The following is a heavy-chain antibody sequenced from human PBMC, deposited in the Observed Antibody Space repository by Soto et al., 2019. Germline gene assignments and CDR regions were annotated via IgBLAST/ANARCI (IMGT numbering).Heavy chain of an antibody. CDR1: GFTFSSYS. CDR3: ARKPYGSGSYYYYMDV. J-gene: IGHJ6*03. Sequence: VQLVESGGGLVKPGGSLRLSCAASGFTFSSYSMNWVRQAPGKGLEWVSSISSSSSYIYYADSVKDRFTISRDNAKNSLYLQMNSLRAEDTAVYYCARKPYGSGSYYYYMDVWGKGTTVTVSS. CDR2: ISSSSSYI. V-gene: IGHV3-21*01. D-gene: IGHD3-10*01.